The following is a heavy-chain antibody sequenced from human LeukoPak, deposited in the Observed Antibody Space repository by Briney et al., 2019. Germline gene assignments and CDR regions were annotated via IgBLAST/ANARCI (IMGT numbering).Heavy chain of an antibody. CDR2: IKQDGSEK. J-gene: IGHJ4*02. V-gene: IGHV3-7*03. CDR1: GFTFSSYS. CDR3: ASDFWQTGVDY. Sequence: PGGSLRLSCAASGFTFSSYSMNWVRQAPGKGLEWVANIKQDGSEKYYVDSVKGRFTISRDNAKNSLYLQMNSLRAEDTAVYYCASDFWQTGVDYWGQGTLVTVSS. D-gene: IGHD7-27*01.